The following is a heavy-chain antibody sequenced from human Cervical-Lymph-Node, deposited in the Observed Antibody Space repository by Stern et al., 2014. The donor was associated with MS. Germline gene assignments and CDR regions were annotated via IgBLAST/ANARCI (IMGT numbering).Heavy chain of an antibody. CDR3: TRTMTLAAFDY. CDR2: IRSKNNSNAT. Sequence: EVQLVESGGGLVPPGGSLKLSCAASGFTLSGSSMHWVRQAPAKGLAWVCRIRSKNNSNATAYAATVIDNITDTMTKCKNTVYLHMNSLKTEDTAVYFCTRTMTLAAFDYWGQGTLVTVSS. J-gene: IGHJ4*02. V-gene: IGHV3-73*02. CDR1: GFTLSGSS. D-gene: IGHD1-1*01.